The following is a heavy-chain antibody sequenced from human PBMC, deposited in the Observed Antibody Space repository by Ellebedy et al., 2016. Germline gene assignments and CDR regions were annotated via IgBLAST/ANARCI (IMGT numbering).Heavy chain of an antibody. J-gene: IGHJ4*02. D-gene: IGHD3-3*01. CDR2: ISSSSSYI. CDR1: GFTFSSYS. V-gene: IGHV3-21*01. Sequence: GESLKISCAASGFTFSSYSMNWVRQAPGKGLEWVSSISSSSSYIYYADSVKGRFTISRDNAKNSLYLQMNSLRAEDTAVYYCAREGSSIFGVVIMRAVDYWGQGTLVTVSS. CDR3: AREGSSIFGVVIMRAVDY.